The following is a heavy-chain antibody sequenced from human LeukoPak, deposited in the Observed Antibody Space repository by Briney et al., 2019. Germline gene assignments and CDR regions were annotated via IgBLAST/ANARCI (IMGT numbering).Heavy chain of an antibody. D-gene: IGHD3-22*01. J-gene: IGHJ6*02. V-gene: IGHV5-51*01. CDR1: GYSFTSYW. CDR3: ARHPDYYDSSGYDYSMDV. CDR2: IYPGDSDT. Sequence: PGESLKISCKGSGYSFTSYWIGWVRQMPGKGLEWMGIIYPGDSDTRYSPSFQGQVTISADKSISTAYLQWSSLKASDTAMYYCARHPDYYDSSGYDYSMDVWGQGTTVTVSS.